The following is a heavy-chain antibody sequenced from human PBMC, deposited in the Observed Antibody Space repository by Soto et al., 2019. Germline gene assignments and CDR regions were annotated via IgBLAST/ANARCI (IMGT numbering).Heavy chain of an antibody. J-gene: IGHJ4*01. CDR2: ISGDSGNT. CDR3: ARDGVAAGNINFDY. Sequence: GASVKVSCKASGYMFTKSAMHWVRQAPGQRLEWMGWISGDSGNTKYSPKLQDRVTITRDTSASTAYMELSSLRSEDTALYYCARDGVAAGNINFDYWGQGTLVTGS. D-gene: IGHD6-19*01. V-gene: IGHV1-3*01. CDR1: GYMFTKSA.